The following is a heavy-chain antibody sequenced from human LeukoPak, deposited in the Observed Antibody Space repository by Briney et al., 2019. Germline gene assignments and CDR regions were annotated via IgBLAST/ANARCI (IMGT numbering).Heavy chain of an antibody. D-gene: IGHD1-26*01. J-gene: IGHJ4*02. CDR2: IYYSGST. CDR1: AGSISSHY. V-gene: IGHV4-59*11. Sequence: PSETLSLTCTVSAGSISSHYWSWIRPPPGKGLESIGYIYYSGSTNYNPSLKSRVTISIDTSKNQFSLKLTSVSAADTAVYYCARSGGYSFDLWGQGTLVTVSS. CDR3: ARSGGYSFDL.